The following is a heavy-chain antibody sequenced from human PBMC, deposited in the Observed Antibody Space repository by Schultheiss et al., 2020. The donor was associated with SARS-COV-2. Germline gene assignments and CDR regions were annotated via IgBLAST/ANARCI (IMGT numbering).Heavy chain of an antibody. J-gene: IGHJ6*02. Sequence: ETLSLTCTVSGGSISSSSYYWGWIRQTPGKGLEWVSSISSSSSYIYYADSVKGRFTISRDNAKNSLYLQMNSLRAEDTAVYYCARDRVPADAYYYYYGMDVWGQGTTVTVSS. CDR1: GGSISSSS. V-gene: IGHV3-21*01. CDR3: ARDRVPADAYYYYYGMDV. D-gene: IGHD2-2*01. CDR2: ISSSSSYI.